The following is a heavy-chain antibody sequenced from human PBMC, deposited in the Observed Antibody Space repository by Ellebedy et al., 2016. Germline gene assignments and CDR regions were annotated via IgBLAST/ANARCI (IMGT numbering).Heavy chain of an antibody. V-gene: IGHV1-69*13. J-gene: IGHJ4*02. Sequence: SVKVSCXASGGTFSSYAISWVRQAPGQGLEWMGGIIPIFGTANYAQKFQGRVTITADESTSTAYMELSRLRSDDTAVYYCARAPLLYDSSGYYYFDYWGQGTLVTVSS. D-gene: IGHD3-22*01. CDR2: IIPIFGTA. CDR1: GGTFSSYA. CDR3: ARAPLLYDSSGYYYFDY.